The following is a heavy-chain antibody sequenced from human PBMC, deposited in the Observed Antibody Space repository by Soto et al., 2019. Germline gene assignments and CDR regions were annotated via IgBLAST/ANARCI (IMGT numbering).Heavy chain of an antibody. CDR2: IYYSGST. J-gene: IGHJ3*02. CDR1: GGSISSYY. Sequence: SETLSLTCTVSGGSISSYYWSWIRQPPGKGLEWIGYIYYSGSTNYNPSLKSRVTISVDTSKNQFSLKLSSVTAADTAVYYCARDQQYCSGGSCYSTDAFAIWGQGTMVTVSS. V-gene: IGHV4-59*01. CDR3: ARDQQYCSGGSCYSTDAFAI. D-gene: IGHD2-15*01.